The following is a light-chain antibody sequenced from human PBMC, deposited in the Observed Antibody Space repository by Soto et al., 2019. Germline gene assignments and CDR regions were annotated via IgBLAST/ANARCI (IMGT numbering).Light chain of an antibody. CDR2: SAS. Sequence: EIVMTQSPATLSVSPGGRATLSCRASQSVGRNVAWYQQRPGQAPRLLIYSASTRATGVPTRFSGIGSGTEFTLTITSLRSEDFAVYYCQQYGSSPPYTFGQGTKLEIK. J-gene: IGKJ2*01. CDR3: QQYGSSPPYT. V-gene: IGKV3-15*01. CDR1: QSVGRN.